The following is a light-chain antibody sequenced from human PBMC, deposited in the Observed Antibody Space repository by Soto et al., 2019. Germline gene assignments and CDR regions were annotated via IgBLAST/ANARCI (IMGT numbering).Light chain of an antibody. J-gene: IGKJ5*01. CDR2: WAS. CDR1: QSVLDSSNNKNY. V-gene: IGKV4-1*01. CDR3: QQYVTTPIT. Sequence: IVMSKTQESLAVSLGERATINCKSSQSVLDSSNNKNYIAWYQQKPGQPPKLLIYWASTRESGVPDRFSGSGSGTDFTLTISTLQAEDVAIYHSQQYVTTPITFCQVTRLDIK.